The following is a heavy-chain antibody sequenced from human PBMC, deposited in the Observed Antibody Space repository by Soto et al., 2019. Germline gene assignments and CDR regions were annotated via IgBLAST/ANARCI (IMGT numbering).Heavy chain of an antibody. Sequence: GGSLRLSCAASGFTFSSYSMNWVRQAPGKGLEWVSYISSSSSTIYYADSVKGRFTISRDNAKNSLYLQMNSLRDEDTAVYYCARYCSGGSCGSDAFDIWDQGTMVTVSS. CDR2: ISSSSSTI. CDR3: ARYCSGGSCGSDAFDI. V-gene: IGHV3-48*02. CDR1: GFTFSSYS. J-gene: IGHJ3*02. D-gene: IGHD2-15*01.